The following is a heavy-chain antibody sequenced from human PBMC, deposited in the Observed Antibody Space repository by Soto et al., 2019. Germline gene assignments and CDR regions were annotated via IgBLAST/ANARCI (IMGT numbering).Heavy chain of an antibody. J-gene: IGHJ6*03. V-gene: IGHV3-9*01. CDR1: GFTFDDYA. CDR3: AKDKSTGEYSYYRYMDV. CDR2: ISWNSGKL. D-gene: IGHD4-17*01. Sequence: EVQLVESGGGLVQPDRSLRLSCAASGFTFDDYAMHWVRQAPGKGLEWVSGISWNSGKLDYADSVKGRFTISRDNAKHSLYLQMDRLRPEDTALYYCAKDKSTGEYSYYRYMDVWGKGTTVTVSS.